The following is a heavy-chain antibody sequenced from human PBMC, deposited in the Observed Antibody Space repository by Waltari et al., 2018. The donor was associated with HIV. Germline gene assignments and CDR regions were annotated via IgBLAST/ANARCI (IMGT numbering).Heavy chain of an antibody. Sequence: QVQLQESGPGLVKPSETLSLTCTVCGGSISSYYWSWIRQPPGKGLAWIGYSYYRGSHNYTPPPQSPVNISVDTSKNQFSLKLSSVTAADTAVYYCASRGYSYDYDYWGQGTLVTVSS. D-gene: IGHD5-18*01. CDR3: ASRGYSYDYDY. CDR1: GGSISSYY. V-gene: IGHV4-59*08. CDR2: SYYRGSH. J-gene: IGHJ4*02.